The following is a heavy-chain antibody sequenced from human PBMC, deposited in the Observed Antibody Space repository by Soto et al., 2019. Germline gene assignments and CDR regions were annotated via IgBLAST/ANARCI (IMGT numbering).Heavy chain of an antibody. V-gene: IGHV3-23*01. J-gene: IGHJ4*02. CDR3: AKTASMTIRYGVDH. Sequence: EVQVLESGGGLVQPGGSLRLSCAASGFTFSSYAMSWVRQAPGQGLEWVSAISGSGSKPYYADPVKGRFTISRDNSKNTLYLQMNSLRAEDTALYYCAKTASMTIRYGVDHWGQGTLVTVSS. CDR1: GFTFSSYA. CDR2: ISGSGSKP. D-gene: IGHD4-17*01.